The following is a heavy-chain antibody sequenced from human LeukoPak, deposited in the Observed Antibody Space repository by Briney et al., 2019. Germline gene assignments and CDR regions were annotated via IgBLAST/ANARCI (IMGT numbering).Heavy chain of an antibody. CDR1: GFTFSSYG. V-gene: IGHV3-30*02. J-gene: IGHJ4*02. Sequence: GGSLRLSCTASGFTFSSYGMHWVRQAPGKGLEWVAFILFDGSNKYYADSVKGRFTISRDNSKNTLYLQMNSLRAEDTAVYYCAKDLPAAYFDYWGQGTLVTVSS. CDR2: ILFDGSNK. D-gene: IGHD2-2*01. CDR3: AKDLPAAYFDY.